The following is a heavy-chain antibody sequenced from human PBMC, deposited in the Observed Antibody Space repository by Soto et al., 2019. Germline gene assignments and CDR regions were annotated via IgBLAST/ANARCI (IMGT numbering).Heavy chain of an antibody. CDR1: GLTVSGNY. CDR3: ASSGSGSYYKDCDY. V-gene: IGHV3-53*01. CDR2: FYIDDKT. D-gene: IGHD3-10*01. Sequence: PGGSLRLSCAASGLTVSGNYMTWVRQAPGKGLEWVSIFYIDDKTYYADSVKGRFTISRDAFKNTMYLQMNSLRVEDTAVYYCASSGSGSYYKDCDYWGQGTLVTVSS. J-gene: IGHJ4*02.